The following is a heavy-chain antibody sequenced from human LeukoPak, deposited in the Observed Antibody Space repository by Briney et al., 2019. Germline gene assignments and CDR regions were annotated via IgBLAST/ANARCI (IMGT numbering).Heavy chain of an antibody. D-gene: IGHD3-3*01. V-gene: IGHV3-74*01. CDR3: TKSDWFDP. Sequence: GGSLRLSCAASGFIFSGYWMHWVRQAPGKGLVWLSRIKNDGSITSYADLVKGRFTIYRDNAKNSLYLQMNSLRDEDTAVYYCTKSDWFDPWGQGTLVTVSS. J-gene: IGHJ5*02. CDR1: GFIFSGYW. CDR2: IKNDGSIT.